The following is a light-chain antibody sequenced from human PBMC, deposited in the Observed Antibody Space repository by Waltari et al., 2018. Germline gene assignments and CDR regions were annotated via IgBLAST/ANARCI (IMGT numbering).Light chain of an antibody. CDR2: KAS. V-gene: IGKV1-5*03. CDR3: QQYSSYWT. Sequence: DIKMTQSPSTLSASVGDRVTITCRASQTISSWLAWYQQKPGKAPKVLIYKASSLESGVPSRFSGSGSGTEFTLTISNLQPDDFATYFCQQYSSYWTFGQGTKVEIK. CDR1: QTISSW. J-gene: IGKJ1*01.